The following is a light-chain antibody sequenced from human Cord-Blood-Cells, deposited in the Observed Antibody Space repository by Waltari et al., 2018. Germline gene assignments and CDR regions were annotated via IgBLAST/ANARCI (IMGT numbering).Light chain of an antibody. CDR3: QSYDSSLSGWV. Sequence: QSALTQPASVSGSPGQSTTISCTGTSSDVGGYNYVSWYQQHPGKAPKLMIYDVSKRPSGVANRFSGAKSGNTASLAITGLQAADETDYYCQSYDSSLSGWVFGGGTKLTVL. V-gene: IGLV2-14*01. CDR2: DVS. CDR1: SSDVGGYNY. J-gene: IGLJ3*02.